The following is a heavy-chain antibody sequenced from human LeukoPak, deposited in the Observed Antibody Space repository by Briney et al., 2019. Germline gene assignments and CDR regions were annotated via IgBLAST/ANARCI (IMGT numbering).Heavy chain of an antibody. Sequence: SETLSPTCAVYGGSFSGYYWGWIRQPPGKGLEWIGSIYYSGSTYYNPSLKSRVTISVDTSKNQFSLKLSSVTAADTAVYYCARDLTGTAMDAGYYYYYMDVWGKGTTVAVSS. J-gene: IGHJ6*03. CDR2: IYYSGST. CDR1: GGSFSGYY. CDR3: ARDLTGTAMDAGYYYYYMDV. D-gene: IGHD5-18*01. V-gene: IGHV4-34*01.